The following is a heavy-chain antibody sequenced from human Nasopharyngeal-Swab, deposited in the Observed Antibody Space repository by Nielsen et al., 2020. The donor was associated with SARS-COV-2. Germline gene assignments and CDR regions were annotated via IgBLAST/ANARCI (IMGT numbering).Heavy chain of an antibody. D-gene: IGHD5-12*01. Sequence: GESLKISCKGSGYSFTSYWIGWVRQVPGKGLEWMGIIYPGDSDTRYSPSFQGQVTISADKSISTAYLQWSSLKASDTAMYYCARHVVRGYDPNYYYYYMDVWGKGTTVTVSS. V-gene: IGHV5-51*01. J-gene: IGHJ6*03. CDR3: ARHVVRGYDPNYYYYYMDV. CDR1: GYSFTSYW. CDR2: IYPGDSDT.